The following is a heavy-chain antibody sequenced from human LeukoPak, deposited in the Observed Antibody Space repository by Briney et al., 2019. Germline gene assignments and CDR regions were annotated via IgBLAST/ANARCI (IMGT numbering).Heavy chain of an antibody. D-gene: IGHD6-6*01. Sequence: PGRSLRLSCAASGFTFSSYAMNWVCQAPGKGLEWVSAISGSGGSTYYADSVKGRFTISRDNSKNTLYLQMNSLRAEDTAVYYCAKQGSIAAYNWFDPWGQGTLVTVSS. CDR2: ISGSGGST. CDR1: GFTFSSYA. CDR3: AKQGSIAAYNWFDP. V-gene: IGHV3-23*01. J-gene: IGHJ5*02.